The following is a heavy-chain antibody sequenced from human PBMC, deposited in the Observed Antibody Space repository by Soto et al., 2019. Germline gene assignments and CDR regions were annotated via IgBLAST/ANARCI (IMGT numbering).Heavy chain of an antibody. CDR1: DGSMSTSDCY. J-gene: IGHJ6*02. CDR2: IDYRGTA. V-gene: IGHV4-39*07. Sequence: PSETLSLTCTVSDGSMSTSDCYWGWIRKTPGKGLEYIGNIDYRGTASYNPSLASRVTISTDTSKNQFSLKLSSVTAADTAVYYCARVRVGATSWYYYYGMDVWGQGTTVTVSS. D-gene: IGHD1-26*01. CDR3: ARVRVGATSWYYYYGMDV.